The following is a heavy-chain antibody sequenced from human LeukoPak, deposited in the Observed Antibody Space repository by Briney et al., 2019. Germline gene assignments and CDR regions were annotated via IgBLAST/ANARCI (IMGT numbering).Heavy chain of an antibody. CDR2: INPNSGGT. Sequence: VASVKVSCKASGYTFTGYYAHWVRQAPGQGLEWMGRINPNSGGTNYAQKFQGRVTMTRDTSISTAYMELSRLRSDDTAVYYCARDVLYSSGWYGEEHFDYWGQGTLVTVSS. D-gene: IGHD6-19*01. V-gene: IGHV1-2*06. CDR1: GYTFTGYY. CDR3: ARDVLYSSGWYGEEHFDY. J-gene: IGHJ4*02.